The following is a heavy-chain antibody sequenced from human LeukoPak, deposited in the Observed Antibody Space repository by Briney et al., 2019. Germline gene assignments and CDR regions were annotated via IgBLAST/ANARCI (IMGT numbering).Heavy chain of an antibody. CDR3: ARVSTVTVDKSIDY. CDR2: ISSSGSTI. V-gene: IGHV3-11*04. Sequence: GGSLRLSCAASGFTFSDYYMSWIRQAPGKGLEWVSYISSSGSTIYYADSVKGRFTISRDNAKNSLYLQMNSLRAEDTAVYYCARVSTVTVDKSIDYWGQGTLVTVSS. CDR1: GFTFSDYY. D-gene: IGHD4-17*01. J-gene: IGHJ4*02.